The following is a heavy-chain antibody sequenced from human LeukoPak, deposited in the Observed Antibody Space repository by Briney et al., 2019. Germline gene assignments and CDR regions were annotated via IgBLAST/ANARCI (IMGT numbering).Heavy chain of an antibody. Sequence: SVKVSCKASGGTFSSYAISWVRQAPGQGLEWMGRIIPILGIANYAQKFQGRVTITADRSTSTAYMELSSLRSEDTAVYYCARGGIAAAGDYWGQGTLVTVSS. D-gene: IGHD6-13*01. CDR1: GGTFSSYA. J-gene: IGHJ4*02. CDR3: ARGGIAAAGDY. CDR2: IIPILGIA. V-gene: IGHV1-69*04.